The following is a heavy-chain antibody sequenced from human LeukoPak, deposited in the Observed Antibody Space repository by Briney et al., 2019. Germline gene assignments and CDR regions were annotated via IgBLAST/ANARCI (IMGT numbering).Heavy chain of an antibody. CDR3: ARRGGSSSRRSPIDY. Sequence: GGSLRLSCTASVFTFSDYWMTWVRQAPGKGPEWVSNIKQDGSQRYYADSVRGRFTISRDNAKNSLFLQMNGLRAEDTAVYYCARRGGSSSRRSPIDYWGQGTLVTVSS. CDR1: VFTFSDYW. V-gene: IGHV3-7*01. D-gene: IGHD6-6*01. J-gene: IGHJ4*02. CDR2: IKQDGSQR.